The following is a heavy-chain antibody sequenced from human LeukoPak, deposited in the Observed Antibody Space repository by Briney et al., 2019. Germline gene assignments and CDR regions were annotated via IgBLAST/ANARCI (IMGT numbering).Heavy chain of an antibody. CDR3: GRQASDGFTGIFAY. CDR2: IYYSGTT. CDR1: GGSISSYY. Sequence: SETLSLTCTVSGGSISSYYWSWIRQPPGKGLEWIGYIYYSGTTNYNPSLKSRVTISVDTSTNQLSLKQSSVPTADPTVYYCGRQASDGFTGIFAYWGQGALVTVSS. J-gene: IGHJ4*02. V-gene: IGHV4-59*08. D-gene: IGHD5-24*01.